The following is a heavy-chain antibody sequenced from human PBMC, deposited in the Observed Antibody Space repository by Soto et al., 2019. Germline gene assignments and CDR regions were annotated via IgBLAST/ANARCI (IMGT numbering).Heavy chain of an antibody. CDR2: SYWDDDK. D-gene: IGHD2-2*01. J-gene: IGHJ4*02. V-gene: IGHV2-5*02. CDR1: GFALSASGVG. CDR3: GHTMPPRIFDY. Sequence: QITLKESGPPLVKPTQTLTLTCTFSGFALSASGVGVGWIRQPPGKTLEYLALSYWDDDKRYRPSLESRLNITKDHAKNQVLLTMTNMDPVDTATYYCGHTMPPRIFDYWGQGTLVTVSS.